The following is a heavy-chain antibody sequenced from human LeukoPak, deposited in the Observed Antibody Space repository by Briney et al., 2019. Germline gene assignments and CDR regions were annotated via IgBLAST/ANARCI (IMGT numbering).Heavy chain of an antibody. D-gene: IGHD2-2*02. CDR3: ASSTVPAAIPYFDY. CDR2: IYYSGST. Sequence: SQTLSLTCTVSGGSISSVDYYWSWIRQPPGKGLEWIGYIYYSGSTYYNPSLKSRVTISVDTSKNQFSLKLSSVAAADTAVYYCASSTVPAAIPYFDYWGQGTLVTVSS. CDR1: GGSISSVDYY. V-gene: IGHV4-30-4*08. J-gene: IGHJ4*02.